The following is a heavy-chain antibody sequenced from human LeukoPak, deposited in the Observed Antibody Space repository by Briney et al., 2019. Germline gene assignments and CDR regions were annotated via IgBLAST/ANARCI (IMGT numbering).Heavy chain of an antibody. Sequence: VSVKVSCKAFGYTFTSNYMHWVRQAPGQGPEWMGVISPSGGSTTYAQKFQGRVTLTRDMSTSTDYLELSSLRSEDTAVYYCARDLRYSSGWDYEGAFDIWGQGTMVTVSS. D-gene: IGHD6-19*01. CDR2: ISPSGGST. J-gene: IGHJ3*02. CDR1: GYTFTSNY. V-gene: IGHV1-46*01. CDR3: ARDLRYSSGWDYEGAFDI.